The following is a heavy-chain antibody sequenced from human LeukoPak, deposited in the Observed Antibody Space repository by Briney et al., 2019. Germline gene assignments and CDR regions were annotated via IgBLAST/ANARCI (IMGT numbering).Heavy chain of an antibody. CDR1: GGSISSSSYY. CDR3: ARRSGFWSGYYLFDY. V-gene: IGHV4-39*01. D-gene: IGHD3-3*01. Sequence: SETLSLTCTVSGGSISSSSYYWDWIRQPPGKGLEWIGSIYYSGSTYYNPSLKNRVTISVDTSKNQISLKASSVTAADTAVYYRARRSGFWSGYYLFDYWGQGTLVTVSS. CDR2: IYYSGST. J-gene: IGHJ4*02.